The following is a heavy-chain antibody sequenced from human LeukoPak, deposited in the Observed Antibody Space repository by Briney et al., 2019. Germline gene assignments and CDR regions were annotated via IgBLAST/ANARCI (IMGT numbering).Heavy chain of an antibody. CDR3: ARSDSAGYYYRPSDC. CDR2: ISDSGST. J-gene: IGHJ4*02. Sequence: PSETLSLTRTVSDGSIFTYYGTSIGQPPGPGLKGVGYISDSGSTNSTPSLKSRITISVYTYKSQFSLTLSSLTAADTAVYYCARSDSAGYYYRPSDCWGQGTLVTVSS. CDR1: DGSIFTYY. V-gene: IGHV4-59*08. D-gene: IGHD1-26*01.